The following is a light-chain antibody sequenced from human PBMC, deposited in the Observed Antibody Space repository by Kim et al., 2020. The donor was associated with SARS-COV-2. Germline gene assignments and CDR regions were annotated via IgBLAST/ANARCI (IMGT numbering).Light chain of an antibody. CDR1: QGVRSH. J-gene: IGKJ5*01. CDR2: DAY. CDR3: QQYDTYPIA. Sequence: DVQMTQSPSSLSASVDDRVIITCRASQGVRSHLAWYQQKPGKAPRPLIYDAYTLRGGVPSRFSGSGSGTEYTLTITGLQPEDFATLYCQQYDTYPIAFGQGTRLEIK. V-gene: IGKV1-16*01.